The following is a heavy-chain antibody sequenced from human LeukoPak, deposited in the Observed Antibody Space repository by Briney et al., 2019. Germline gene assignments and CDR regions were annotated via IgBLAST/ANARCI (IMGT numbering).Heavy chain of an antibody. J-gene: IGHJ4*02. Sequence: PGGSLRLSCVASGFTFRDAWMSWVPQAPGKGLEWVGRIKSKIDGGTIDYGAPVKGRFTISRDDSRNTLYLQMNSLKTEDTAVYYCTTRRQDGCWGQGTLVTVS. CDR1: GFTFRDAW. CDR3: TTRRQDGC. D-gene: IGHD6-25*01. V-gene: IGHV3-15*01. CDR2: IKSKIDGGTI.